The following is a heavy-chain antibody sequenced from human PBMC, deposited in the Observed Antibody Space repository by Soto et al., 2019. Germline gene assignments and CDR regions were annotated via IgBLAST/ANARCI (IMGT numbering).Heavy chain of an antibody. V-gene: IGHV3-72*01. CDR1: GFIFSDHD. Sequence: PGGSLRLSCAASGFIFSDHDMDWVRQAPGKGLEWLGRSKNKANSYTTDYAASVKGRFTVSRDDSKNSLYLQMNSLKTEDTAVYFCTGAVRATRASVLDFWGKGTTVTVSP. D-gene: IGHD1-26*01. CDR3: TGAVRATRASVLDF. CDR2: SKNKANSYTT. J-gene: IGHJ6*04.